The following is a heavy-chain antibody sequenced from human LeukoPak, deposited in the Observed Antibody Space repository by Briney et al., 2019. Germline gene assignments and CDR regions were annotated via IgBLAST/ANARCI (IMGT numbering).Heavy chain of an antibody. Sequence: ASVKVSCKASGGTFSSYAISWVRQAPGQGLEWMGRIIPIFGTANYAQTFQGRVTITADKSTSTAYMELSSLRSEDTAVYYCARVLGSYYYPGWFDPWGQGTVVTVSS. CDR1: GGTFSSYA. J-gene: IGHJ5*02. D-gene: IGHD3-10*01. CDR3: ARVLGSYYYPGWFDP. CDR2: IIPIFGTA. V-gene: IGHV1-69*06.